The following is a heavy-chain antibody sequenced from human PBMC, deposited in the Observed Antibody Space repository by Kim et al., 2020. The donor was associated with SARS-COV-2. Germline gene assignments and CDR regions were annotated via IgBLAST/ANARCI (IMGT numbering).Heavy chain of an antibody. J-gene: IGHJ5*02. Sequence: GGSLRLSCAASGFTFSSFGMHWVRLAPGKGLEWVAVMSYDESKTYYADSVKGRFTISRDNARNTLYLQMNSLRPEDTAVYYCAKEGSSYSGEMGWFDPWG. CDR2: MSYDESKT. V-gene: IGHV3-30*18. CDR3: AKEGSSYSGEMGWFDP. D-gene: IGHD5-12*01. CDR1: GFTFSSFG.